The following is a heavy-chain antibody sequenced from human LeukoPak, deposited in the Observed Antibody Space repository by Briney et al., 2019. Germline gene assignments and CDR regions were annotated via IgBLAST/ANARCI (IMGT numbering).Heavy chain of an antibody. CDR1: GFTFSSYA. CDR3: TTDLNPELIVVVPAASG. V-gene: IGHV3-15*01. D-gene: IGHD2-2*01. CDR2: IKSKTDGGTT. J-gene: IGHJ4*02. Sequence: GGSLRLSCAASGFTFSSYAMSWVRQAPGKGLEWVGRIKSKTDGGTTDYAAPVKGRFTISRDDSKNTLYLQMNSLKTEDTAVYYCTTDLNPELIVVVPAASGWGQGTLVTVSS.